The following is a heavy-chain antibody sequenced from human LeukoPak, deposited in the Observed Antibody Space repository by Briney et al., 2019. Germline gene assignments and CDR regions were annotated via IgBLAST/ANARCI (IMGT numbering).Heavy chain of an antibody. Sequence: GGSLRLSCTTFEFPLRNYWMSWVRQAPGKGLEWVATINQYASEKYYLDSVKGRFIISRDNTDNSLYLQMNNLRADDTALYYCAKVRWDHRELLLALDYWGQGTLVTVSS. CDR1: EFPLRNYW. V-gene: IGHV3-7*01. CDR2: INQYASEK. CDR3: AKVRWDHRELLLALDY. J-gene: IGHJ4*02. D-gene: IGHD1-26*01.